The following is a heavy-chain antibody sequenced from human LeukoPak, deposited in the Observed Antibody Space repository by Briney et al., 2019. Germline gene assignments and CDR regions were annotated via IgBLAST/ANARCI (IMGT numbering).Heavy chain of an antibody. V-gene: IGHV3-9*01. CDR3: AKDVNYDFWSAVGFDY. CDR1: GFTFDDYA. J-gene: IGHJ4*02. CDR2: ISWNSGSI. Sequence: QPGRSLRLSCAASGFTFDDYAMHWVRQAPGKGLEWVSGISWNSGSIGYADSVKGRFTISRDNAKNSLYLQMNSLRAEDTALYYCAKDVNYDFWSAVGFDYWGQGTLVTVSS. D-gene: IGHD3-3*01.